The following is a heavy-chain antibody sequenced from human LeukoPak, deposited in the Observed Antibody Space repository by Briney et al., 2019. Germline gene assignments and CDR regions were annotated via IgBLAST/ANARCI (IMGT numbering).Heavy chain of an antibody. V-gene: IGHV3-21*01. CDR1: GFTLSSYS. CDR2: ISSSSSYI. CDR3: ARQGAYCGGDCYLPSWFDP. D-gene: IGHD2-21*02. J-gene: IGHJ5*02. Sequence: GGSLRLSCAASGFTLSSYSMNWVRQAPGKGLERVSSISSSSSYIYYADSVKGRFTISRDNAKNSLYLQMNSLRAEDTAVYYCARQGAYCGGDCYLPSWFDPRGQGTLVTVSS.